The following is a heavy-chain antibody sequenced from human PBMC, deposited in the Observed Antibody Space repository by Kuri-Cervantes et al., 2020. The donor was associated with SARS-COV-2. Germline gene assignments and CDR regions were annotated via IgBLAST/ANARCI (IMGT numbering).Heavy chain of an antibody. V-gene: IGHV3-11*01. D-gene: IGHD5-12*01. Sequence: GESLKISCTASGFSFSDYDMTWIRQAPGKGLQWVSYISSSDSTIYYADSVKGRFTISRDNAKNSLYLQMNSLRAEDTAVYYCAREFYSGYDPYFGLWGQGTLVTVSS. J-gene: IGHJ4*02. CDR1: GFSFSDYD. CDR2: ISSSDSTI. CDR3: AREFYSGYDPYFGL.